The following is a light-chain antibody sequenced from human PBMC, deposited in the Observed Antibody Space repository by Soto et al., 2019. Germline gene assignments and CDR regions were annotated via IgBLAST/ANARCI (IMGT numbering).Light chain of an antibody. CDR3: QKYSSVPV. CDR2: AAS. V-gene: IGKV1-27*01. J-gene: IGKJ3*01. Sequence: DLQMTQSPTSLSASVGDRVTITCRASQGIRNFVAWYQQKPGKAPKLLIYAASTVQSGVPSRFSGSGSGTDFTLTINSLQPEDVATYSCQKYSSVPVFGPGTKVEIK. CDR1: QGIRNF.